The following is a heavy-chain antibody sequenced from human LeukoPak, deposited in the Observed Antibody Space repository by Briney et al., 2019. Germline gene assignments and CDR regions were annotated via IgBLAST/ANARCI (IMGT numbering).Heavy chain of an antibody. D-gene: IGHD5-18*01. CDR2: ISSGGSTI. CDR1: GFSFSDPY. V-gene: IGHV3-11*01. CDR3: ARVYSYGLYYFLY. Sequence: PGGSLRLSCAASGFSFSDPYMTWIRQAPGKGLECISYISSGGSTIYYADSVKGRFTISRDNAKNSLYLQMNSLRAEDTAVYYCARVYSYGLYYFLYWGQGTLVTVSS. J-gene: IGHJ4*02.